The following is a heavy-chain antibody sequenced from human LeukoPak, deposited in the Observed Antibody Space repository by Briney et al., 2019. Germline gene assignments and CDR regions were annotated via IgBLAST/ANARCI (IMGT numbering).Heavy chain of an antibody. Sequence: SETLSLTCTASGGSISSYYWSWIRQPPGKGLEWIGYIYYSGSTNYNPSLKSRVTISVDTSKNQFSLKLSSVTAADTAVYYCAGVGVVPAAMRYYYYYMDVWGKGTTVTVFS. V-gene: IGHV4-59*01. CDR1: GGSISSYY. J-gene: IGHJ6*03. D-gene: IGHD2-2*01. CDR2: IYYSGST. CDR3: AGVGVVPAAMRYYYYYMDV.